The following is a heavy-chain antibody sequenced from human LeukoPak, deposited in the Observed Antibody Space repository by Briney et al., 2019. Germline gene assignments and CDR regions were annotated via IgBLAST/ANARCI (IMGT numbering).Heavy chain of an antibody. CDR3: ARDGTYYYGSGSQGFDI. V-gene: IGHV3-33*01. Sequence: PGGSLRLSCAASGFTFSSCGMHWVRQAPGKGLEWVAVIWYDGSNKYYADSVKGRFTISRDNSKNTLYLQMNSLRAEDTAVYYCARDGTYYYGSGSQGFDIWGQGTMVTVSS. D-gene: IGHD3-10*01. CDR2: IWYDGSNK. CDR1: GFTFSSCG. J-gene: IGHJ3*02.